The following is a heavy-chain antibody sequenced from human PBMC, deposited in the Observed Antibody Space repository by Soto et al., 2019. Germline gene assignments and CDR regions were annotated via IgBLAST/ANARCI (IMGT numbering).Heavy chain of an antibody. CDR3: TSERYSSSWSFYYYYYGMDV. D-gene: IGHD6-13*01. J-gene: IGHJ6*02. V-gene: IGHV3-49*04. CDR2: IRSKAYGGTT. Sequence: GGSLRLSCTASGFTFGDYAMSWVRQAPGKGLEWVGFIRSKAYGGTTEYAASVKGRFTISRDDSKSIAYLQTNSLKTEDTAVYYCTSERYSSSWSFYYYYYGMDVWGQGTTVTVSS. CDR1: GFTFGDYA.